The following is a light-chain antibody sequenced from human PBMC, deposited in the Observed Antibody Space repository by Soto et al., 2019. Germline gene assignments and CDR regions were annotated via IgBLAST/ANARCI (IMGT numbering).Light chain of an antibody. J-gene: IGLJ1*01. CDR1: SSNIGRNY. CDR3: AAWDESLRVLYV. V-gene: IGLV1-47*01. Sequence: QSVLTQPPSASGTPGQRVTISCSGSSSNIGRNYVYWYQQLPGTAPKLLIYRNNKRPSGVPDRFSGSKSGTSASLAISGLGSEDEADYYCAAWDESLRVLYVFGTGTKVTVL. CDR2: RNN.